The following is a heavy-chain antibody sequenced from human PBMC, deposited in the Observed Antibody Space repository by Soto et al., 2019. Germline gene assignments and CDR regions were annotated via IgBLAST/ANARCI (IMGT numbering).Heavy chain of an antibody. CDR1: GFTFSSYS. CDR2: ITGSGGST. D-gene: IGHD5-18*01. CDR3: AKEGDLIGYNYGSCFDY. V-gene: IGHV3-23*01. J-gene: IGHJ4*02. Sequence: PGGSLRLSCAASGFTFSSYSMSWVRQAPGKGLEWVSAITGSGGSTYCADSVKGRFTISRDNSKNTLYLQMNSLRAEDTAVYYCAKEGDLIGYNYGSCFDYWGQGTLVTVSS.